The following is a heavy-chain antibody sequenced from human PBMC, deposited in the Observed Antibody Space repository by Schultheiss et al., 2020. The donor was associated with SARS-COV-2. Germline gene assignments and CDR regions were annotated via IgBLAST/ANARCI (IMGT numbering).Heavy chain of an antibody. CDR3: ARGDQFLQRDDSLDI. J-gene: IGHJ3*02. CDR1: GFTFRAFA. CDR2: ISISSSHI. Sequence: GGSLRLSCSASGFTFRAFAMNWVRQAPGKGLEWVSSISISSSHIYYADSMKGRFTISRDNARNSLYLQMNSLRVEDTAVYYCARGDQFLQRDDSLDIWGRGTMVTVSS. D-gene: IGHD4-11*01. V-gene: IGHV3-21*01.